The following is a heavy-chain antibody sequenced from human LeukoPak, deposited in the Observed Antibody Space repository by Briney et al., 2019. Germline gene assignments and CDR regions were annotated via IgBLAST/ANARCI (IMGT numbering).Heavy chain of an antibody. CDR2: IYYSGST. Sequence: SQTLSLTCTVSGGSISSGGYYWSWIRQHPGKGLEWLGYIYYSGSTYYNPSLKSRVTISVDTSKNQFSLKLSSVTAADTAVYYCARAPCSSTSCYDVWFDPWGQGTLVTVSS. CDR1: GGSISSGGYY. D-gene: IGHD2-2*01. V-gene: IGHV4-31*03. J-gene: IGHJ5*02. CDR3: ARAPCSSTSCYDVWFDP.